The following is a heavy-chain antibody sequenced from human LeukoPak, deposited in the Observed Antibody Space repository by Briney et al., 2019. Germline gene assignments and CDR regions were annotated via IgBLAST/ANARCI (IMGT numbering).Heavy chain of an antibody. V-gene: IGHV3-30*02. CDR2: IRYDGSNK. D-gene: IGHD2-2*01. Sequence: GGSLRLSCAASGFTFSSYGMHWVRQAPGKGLGWVAFIRYDGSNKYYADSVKGRFTISRDNSKNTLYLQMNSLRAEDTAVYYCANTASHCSSTSCQTDYWGQGTLVTVSS. CDR1: GFTFSSYG. J-gene: IGHJ4*02. CDR3: ANTASHCSSTSCQTDY.